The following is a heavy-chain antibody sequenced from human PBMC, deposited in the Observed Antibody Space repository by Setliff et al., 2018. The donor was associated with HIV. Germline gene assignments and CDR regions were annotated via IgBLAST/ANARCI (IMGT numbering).Heavy chain of an antibody. V-gene: IGHV1-58*02. CDR1: GFTFISSA. Sequence: SVKVSCKASGFTFISSAMQWVRQARGQRLEWIGWIVAGSGNTNYAQKFQERVSITRDMSTSSAYMELSNLRSEDTAVYYCAADLIIAGRLDYYYMDVWGKGTTVTVS. CDR2: IVAGSGNT. J-gene: IGHJ6*03. D-gene: IGHD6-6*01. CDR3: AADLIIAGRLDYYYMDV.